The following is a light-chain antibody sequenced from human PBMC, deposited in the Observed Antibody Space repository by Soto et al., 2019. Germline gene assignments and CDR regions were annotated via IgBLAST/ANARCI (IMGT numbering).Light chain of an antibody. J-gene: IGKJ1*01. V-gene: IGKV3-20*01. Sequence: EIVLTQSPGTLSLSPGERATLSCRASQSVSSSYLAWYQQKPGQAPRLLIYGASTRATGIPDRFSGSGAGTDFTLTIGALESEDFAVYYCQHYASSPWTFGQGTKVEIK. CDR3: QHYASSPWT. CDR1: QSVSSSY. CDR2: GAS.